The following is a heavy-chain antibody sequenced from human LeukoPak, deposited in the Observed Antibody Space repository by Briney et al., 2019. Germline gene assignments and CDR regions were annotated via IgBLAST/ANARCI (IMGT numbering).Heavy chain of an antibody. V-gene: IGHV1-2*02. CDR3: ATVRDIVVGGGPYYFDY. Sequence: ASVKVSCKASGYTFTGFYIHWVRQAPGQGLEWMGWINPKSGDTNYAPKFQGRVTMTRDTSITTAYMDLSRLKSDDTAVYYCATVRDIVVGGGPYYFDYWGQGTLVTVSS. D-gene: IGHD2-15*01. J-gene: IGHJ4*02. CDR1: GYTFTGFY. CDR2: INPKSGDT.